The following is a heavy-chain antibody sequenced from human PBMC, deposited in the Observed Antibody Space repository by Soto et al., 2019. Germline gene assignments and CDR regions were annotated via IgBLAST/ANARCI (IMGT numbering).Heavy chain of an antibody. D-gene: IGHD6-13*01. J-gene: IGHJ4*02. CDR3: ARGGAADGTVFDY. V-gene: IGHV4-31*03. CDR2: IYYSGST. Sequence: PSETLSLTCTVSGGSMSSGGYYWSWIRQHPGKGLEWIGYIYYSGSTYYNPSLKSRVTISVDTSKNQFSLKLSSVTAADTAVYYCARGGAADGTVFDYWGQGTLVTVSS. CDR1: GGSMSSGGYY.